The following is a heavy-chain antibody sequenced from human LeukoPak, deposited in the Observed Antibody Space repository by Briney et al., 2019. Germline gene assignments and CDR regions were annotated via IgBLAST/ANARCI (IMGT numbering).Heavy chain of an antibody. V-gene: IGHV3-23*01. CDR2: ISGSGGST. CDR1: GFTFSSYA. CDR3: AKLGGLRFFRAYYFDY. J-gene: IGHJ4*02. Sequence: PGGSLRLSCAASGFTFSSYAMSWVRQAPGKGLEWVSAISGSGGSTYYADSVKGRFTISRDNSKNTLYLQMNSLRAEDTAVYYCAKLGGLRFFRAYYFDYWGQGTLVTVSS. D-gene: IGHD3-3*01.